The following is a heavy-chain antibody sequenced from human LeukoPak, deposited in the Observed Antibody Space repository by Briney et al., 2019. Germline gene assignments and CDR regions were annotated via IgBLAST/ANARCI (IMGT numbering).Heavy chain of an antibody. Sequence: PSETLSLTCTVSGGSISSYYWSWIRQPPGKGLEWIGYIYYSGSTNYNPSLKSRVTISVDTSKNQFSLKLSSVTAADTAVYCCARRSKDSSGYAHWYFDLWGRGTLVTVSS. CDR3: ARRSKDSSGYAHWYFDL. J-gene: IGHJ2*01. CDR1: GGSISSYY. D-gene: IGHD3-22*01. CDR2: IYYSGST. V-gene: IGHV4-59*01.